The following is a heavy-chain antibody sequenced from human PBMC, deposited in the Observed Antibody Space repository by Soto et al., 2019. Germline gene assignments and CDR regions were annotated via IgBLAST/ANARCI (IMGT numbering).Heavy chain of an antibody. V-gene: IGHV4-34*01. D-gene: IGHD2-2*01. J-gene: IGHJ5*02. CDR1: GGSFSGYY. CDR3: ARSTDIVVVPAAMKFVGWFDP. CDR2: INHSGST. Sequence: PSETLSLSCAVYGGSFSGYYWSWIRQPPGKGLEWIGEINHSGSTNYNPSLKSRVTISVDTSKSQFSLKLSSVTAADTAVYYCARSTDIVVVPAAMKFVGWFDPWGQGTLVTVSS.